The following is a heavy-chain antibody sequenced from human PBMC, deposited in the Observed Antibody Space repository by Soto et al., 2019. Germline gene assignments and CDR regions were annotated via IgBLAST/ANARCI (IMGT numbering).Heavy chain of an antibody. D-gene: IGHD3-3*01. J-gene: IGHJ4*02. CDR3: ARVPIFGVVTYDFDY. V-gene: IGHV1-18*01. Sequence: ASVKVSCKASGYTFTSYGISWVRQAPGQGLEWMGWISAYNGNTNYAQKLQGRVTMTTDTSTSTAYMELRSLRSDDTAVYYCARVPIFGVVTYDFDYWGQGTLVTVSS. CDR1: GYTFTSYG. CDR2: ISAYNGNT.